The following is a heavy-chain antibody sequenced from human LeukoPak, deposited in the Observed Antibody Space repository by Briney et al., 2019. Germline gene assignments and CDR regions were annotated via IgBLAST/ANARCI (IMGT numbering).Heavy chain of an antibody. CDR2: IYHSGST. J-gene: IGHJ4*02. Sequence: SETLSLTCTVPGYSISSGYYWGWIRQPPGKGLEWIGSIYHSGSTYYNPSLKSRVTISVDTSKNQFSLKLSSVTAADTAVYYCARARDILYWGQGTLVTVSS. CDR3: ARARDILY. V-gene: IGHV4-38-2*02. D-gene: IGHD5-12*01. CDR1: GYSISSGYY.